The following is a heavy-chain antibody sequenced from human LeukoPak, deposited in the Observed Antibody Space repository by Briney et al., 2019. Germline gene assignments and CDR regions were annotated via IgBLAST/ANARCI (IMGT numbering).Heavy chain of an antibody. V-gene: IGHV4-59*08. J-gene: IGHJ4*02. CDR2: IYYSGST. Sequence: SETLSLTCTVSGGSISSYYWSWIRQPPGNGLEWIGYIYYSGSTNYNPSLKSRVTISVDTSKNQFSLKLSSVTAADTAVYYCARHVRGGFGFDYWGQGTLVTVSS. CDR1: GGSISSYY. D-gene: IGHD3-10*01. CDR3: ARHVRGGFGFDY.